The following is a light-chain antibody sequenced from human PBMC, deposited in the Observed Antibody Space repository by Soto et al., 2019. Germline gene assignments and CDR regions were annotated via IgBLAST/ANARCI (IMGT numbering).Light chain of an antibody. Sequence: QCVLTQPPSVSAAPGQKVTISCSGSSSNIGDNFVSWYQHLPGTAPKLLIYDNYKRPSGIPDRFSGSKAGTSATLGITGLQTGDEADYYCGTWDSSLNGYVVFGGGTKLTVL. CDR1: SSNIGDNF. J-gene: IGLJ2*01. CDR2: DNY. V-gene: IGLV1-51*01. CDR3: GTWDSSLNGYVV.